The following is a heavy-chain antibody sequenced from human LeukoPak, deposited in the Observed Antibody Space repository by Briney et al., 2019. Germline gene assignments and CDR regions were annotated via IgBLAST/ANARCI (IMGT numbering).Heavy chain of an antibody. CDR1: GFTFSSYA. J-gene: IGHJ4*02. CDR2: ISGSGGST. Sequence: GGSLRLSCAASGFTFSSYAMSWVRQAPGKGLEWVSAISGSGGSTYYADSVKGRFTISRDNSKNTLYLQMNSLRAEDTAVYYCAKDLLPSSYYYVSSGYDYWGQGTLVTVSS. CDR3: AKDLLPSSYYYVSSGYDY. V-gene: IGHV3-23*01. D-gene: IGHD3-22*01.